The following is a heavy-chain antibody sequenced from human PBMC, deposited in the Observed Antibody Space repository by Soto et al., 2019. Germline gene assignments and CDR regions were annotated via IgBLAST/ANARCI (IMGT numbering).Heavy chain of an antibody. CDR3: ILGYSSSCKNFFAY. CDR1: GGTYSSYA. D-gene: IGHD3-10*01. V-gene: IGHV1-69*01. CDR2: IIPVFETT. Sequence: QVHVVQSGAEMKSLGSSVKVSCQASGGTYSSYAFNWVRQAPGQGLEWMGGIIPVFETTNLAQKFQGRVTLTADESTTTAYMELSRLRSEDAAVYLCILGYSSSCKNFFAYWGQGTLVSVT. J-gene: IGHJ4*02.